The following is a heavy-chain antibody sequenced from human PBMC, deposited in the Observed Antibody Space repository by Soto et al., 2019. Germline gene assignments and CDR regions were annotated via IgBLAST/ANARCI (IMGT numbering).Heavy chain of an antibody. J-gene: IGHJ4*02. Sequence: SVKVSCKASGGTFSSYAISWVRQAPGQGLEWTGGIIPIFGTANYAQKFQGRVTITRDTSASTAYMELSSLRSEDTAVYYCARGASPLIDYWGQGTLVTVSS. CDR2: IIPIFGTA. CDR3: ARGASPLIDY. CDR1: GGTFSSYA. V-gene: IGHV1-69*05. D-gene: IGHD1-26*01.